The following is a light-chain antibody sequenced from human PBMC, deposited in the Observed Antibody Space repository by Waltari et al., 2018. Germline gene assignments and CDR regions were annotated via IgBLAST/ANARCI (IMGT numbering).Light chain of an antibody. J-gene: IGKJ2*02. CDR2: AAS. CDR3: QQTSSTPST. Sequence: DIQMTQSPSSLSASVGDRVTITGRASQSISTFLNWYQQKPGKAPKLLIYAASTLQSGVPSRFSGSGSGTDFTLTISSLQPEDFATFFCQQTSSTPSTFGQGTNLEIK. V-gene: IGKV1-39*01. CDR1: QSISTF.